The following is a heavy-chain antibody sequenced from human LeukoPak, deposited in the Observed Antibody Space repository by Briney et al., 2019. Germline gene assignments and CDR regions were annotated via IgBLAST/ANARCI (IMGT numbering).Heavy chain of an antibody. Sequence: GGSLRLSCAASGFTFSSYAMSWVRQAPGKGLEWVSAISGSGGSTYYVDSVKGRFTISRDNSKDTLYLQMNSLRAEDTAVYYCAKDGELLYFDYWGQGTLVTVSS. CDR1: GFTFSSYA. D-gene: IGHD1-7*01. CDR3: AKDGELLYFDY. V-gene: IGHV3-23*01. CDR2: ISGSGGST. J-gene: IGHJ4*02.